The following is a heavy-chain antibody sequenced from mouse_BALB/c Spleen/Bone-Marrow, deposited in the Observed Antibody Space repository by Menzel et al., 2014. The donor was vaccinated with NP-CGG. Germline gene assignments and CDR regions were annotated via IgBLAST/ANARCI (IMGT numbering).Heavy chain of an antibody. J-gene: IGHJ3*01. Sequence: VQLQQSGAELVKPGASVKMSCKASGYTFTSYWMHWVKQRPGQGLEWIGAIDPSDNYTHYNQEFKDKATLTVDTSSSTACMQLTNLTSEDAAVYYCTNLGTYWGQGTLVTVSA. V-gene: IGHV1S127*01. CDR2: IDPSDNYT. D-gene: IGHD2-14*01. CDR1: GYTFTSYW. CDR3: TNLGTY.